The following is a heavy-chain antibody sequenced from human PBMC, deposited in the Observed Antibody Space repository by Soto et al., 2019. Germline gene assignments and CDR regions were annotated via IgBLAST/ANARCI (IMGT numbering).Heavy chain of an antibody. D-gene: IGHD5-12*01. Sequence: QVQLVESGGGVVQPGGSLRLSCAASGFTFSSYGMHWVRQAPGKGLEWVAVISYDGSNKYYADSVKGRFTISRDNSKNRLYLQMNGLRAEDTAVYYCAKDLYSGYDWENAFAIWGQGTMVTVSS. V-gene: IGHV3-30*18. CDR1: GFTFSSYG. J-gene: IGHJ3*02. CDR2: ISYDGSNK. CDR3: AKDLYSGYDWENAFAI.